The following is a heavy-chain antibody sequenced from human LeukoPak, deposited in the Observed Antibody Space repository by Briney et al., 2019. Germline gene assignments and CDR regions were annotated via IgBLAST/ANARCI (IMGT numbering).Heavy chain of an antibody. V-gene: IGHV4-61*01. J-gene: IGHJ3*01. Sequence: PSESLSLTCTVSGGSVSSGSYYWSWIRQPPGKGLEWNGYVYYSGRTNYNPSLKSRVTISLDASKNPFSLKLSSATAADTAVYYCARNNYYEGAFDVWGQGTMVTV. CDR2: VYYSGRT. CDR3: ARNNYYEGAFDV. CDR1: GGSVSSGSYY. D-gene: IGHD3-22*01.